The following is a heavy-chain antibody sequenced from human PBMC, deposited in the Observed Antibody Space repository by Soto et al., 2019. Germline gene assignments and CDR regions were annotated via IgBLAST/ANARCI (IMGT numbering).Heavy chain of an antibody. D-gene: IGHD3-10*01. CDR2: IYYSGNT. V-gene: IGHV4-38-2*01. J-gene: IGHJ5*01. CDR3: ARQGYGSGPNCFDS. CDR1: DYSISNGYY. Sequence: SETLSLTCAVSDYSISNGYYWGWIRQPPGKGLEWIGSIYYSGNTYYNPSLKSRVTISVDTSKNQFSLKLNSVTAADTAVYYCARQGYGSGPNCFDSWGQGTLVTVSS.